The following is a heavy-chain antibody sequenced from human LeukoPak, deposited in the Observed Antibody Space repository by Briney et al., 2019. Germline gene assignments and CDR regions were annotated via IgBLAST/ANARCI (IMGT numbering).Heavy chain of an antibody. J-gene: IGHJ4*02. CDR3: ARDLVVAATGHFDY. D-gene: IGHD2-15*01. CDR1: GFTVSSNY. Sequence: PGGSLRLSCAASGFTVSSNYMSWVRQAPGKGLEWVSVIYSGGSTYYADSVKGRFTISRDNSKNTLYLQMNSLRAEDTAVYYCARDLVVAATGHFDYWGQGTLVTVSS. CDR2: IYSGGST. V-gene: IGHV3-66*01.